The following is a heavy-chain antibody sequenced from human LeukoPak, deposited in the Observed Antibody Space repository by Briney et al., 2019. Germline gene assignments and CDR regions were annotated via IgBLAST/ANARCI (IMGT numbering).Heavy chain of an antibody. D-gene: IGHD6-13*01. CDR2: ISGSGGST. J-gene: IGHJ5*02. CDR3: AKDIGSSSVNWLDP. Sequence: GGSLRLSCAASGFTFSSYAMSWVRQAPGKGLEWVSAISGSGGSTYYADSVKGRFTISRDNSKNTLYLQMNSLRAEDTAVYYCAKDIGSSSVNWLDPWGQGTLVTVSS. V-gene: IGHV3-23*01. CDR1: GFTFSSYA.